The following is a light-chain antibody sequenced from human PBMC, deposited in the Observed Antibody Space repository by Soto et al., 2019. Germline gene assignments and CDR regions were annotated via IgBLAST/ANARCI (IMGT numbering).Light chain of an antibody. CDR3: QTWGTGIQV. J-gene: IGLJ2*01. CDR1: SGHSSYA. CDR2: LNSDGSH. Sequence: QSVLTQSPSASASLGASVKLTCTLSSGHSSYAIAWHQQQPEKGPRYLLKLNSDGSHSKGDVIPDRFSGSSSGAARYLTISRLESEDDADYYSQTWGTGIQVFGGGTKVTVL. V-gene: IGLV4-69*01.